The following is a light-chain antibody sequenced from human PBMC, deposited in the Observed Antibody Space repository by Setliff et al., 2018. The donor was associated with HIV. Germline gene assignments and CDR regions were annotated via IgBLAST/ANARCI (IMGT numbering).Light chain of an antibody. V-gene: IGLV2-14*01. Sequence: QSVLTQPASMSGSPGQSITISCTGSSDDVGGSNYVSWYQQHPGKAPKLIIYEVKVRPSGVSSRFSGSKSGNTASLTLSGLQTEDEADYYCSSYTSNNLYVFGTGTKVTVL. CDR1: SDDVGGSNY. J-gene: IGLJ1*01. CDR3: SSYTSNNLYV. CDR2: EVK.